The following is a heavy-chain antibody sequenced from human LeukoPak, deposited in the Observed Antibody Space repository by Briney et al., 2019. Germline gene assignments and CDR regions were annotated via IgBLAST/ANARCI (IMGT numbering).Heavy chain of an antibody. CDR1: GYTFTSNY. Sequence: ASVKVSCKASGYTFTSNYIHWVRQAPGQGLEWMGMIYPRDGSTSYAQKFQGRVTVTRDTSTSTVHMELSGLRSEDTAVYYCARNQEAFDYWGQGTLVTVSS. CDR2: IYPRDGST. J-gene: IGHJ4*02. V-gene: IGHV1-46*01. CDR3: ARNQEAFDY.